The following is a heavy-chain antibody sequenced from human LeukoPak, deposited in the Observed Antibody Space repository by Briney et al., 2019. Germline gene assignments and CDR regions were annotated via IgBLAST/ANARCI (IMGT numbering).Heavy chain of an antibody. D-gene: IGHD6-13*01. Sequence: PGGSLRLSCAASGFTFSSYEMNWVRQAPGKGLEWISYISSSGSNVYYADSVKGRFTISRDNAKNSLYLQMISLRAEDTAVYYCARGRGYSSSWVDYWGQGTLVTVSS. CDR3: ARGRGYSSSWVDY. CDR2: ISSSGSNV. J-gene: IGHJ4*02. CDR1: GFTFSSYE. V-gene: IGHV3-48*03.